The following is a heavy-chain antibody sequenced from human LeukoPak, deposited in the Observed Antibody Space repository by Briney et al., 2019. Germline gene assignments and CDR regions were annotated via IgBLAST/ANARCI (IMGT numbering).Heavy chain of an antibody. CDR2: SHYSGST. CDR3: ARHVEMATIRFDY. D-gene: IGHD5-24*01. CDR1: GCSISSYY. J-gene: IGHJ4*02. V-gene: IGHV4-59*08. Sequence: PSETLSLTCTVSGCSISSYYWSWLRQPPGKGLEWIGYSHYSGSTNYNPSLKSRVTISVDTSKNQFSLKLSSVTAADTAVYYCARHVEMATIRFDYWGQGTQVTVSS.